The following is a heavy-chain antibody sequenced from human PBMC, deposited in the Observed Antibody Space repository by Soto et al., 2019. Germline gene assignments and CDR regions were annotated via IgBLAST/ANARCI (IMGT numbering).Heavy chain of an antibody. Sequence: EVQLEESGGGLLKPGGSLTLSCAASDFILSDAWMKWVRQAPGKGLEWVCRIKSKTHSGTTDYSAPLEGRFTILRADSKNKLYRQMKSLTTEDTAMYFCASYRDSSGLRRYNYWGEGALVAVAS. V-gene: IGHV3-15*07. D-gene: IGHD3-22*01. CDR2: IKSKTHSGTT. J-gene: IGHJ4*02. CDR1: DFILSDAW. CDR3: ASYRDSSGLRRYNY.